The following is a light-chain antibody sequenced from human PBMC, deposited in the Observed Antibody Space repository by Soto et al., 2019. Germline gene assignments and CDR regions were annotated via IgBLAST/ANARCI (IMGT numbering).Light chain of an antibody. CDR2: GAS. J-gene: IGKJ4*01. Sequence: DIQMTQSPSSLSASVGDRVTITCRASQSISNHLNWYQQKPGKAPKLLVYGASTFQSGVTSRFSGSGSGTDFTLTISSLQPEDFATYYCQQSYSTPLTFGGGTKVEIK. CDR3: QQSYSTPLT. CDR1: QSISNH. V-gene: IGKV1-39*01.